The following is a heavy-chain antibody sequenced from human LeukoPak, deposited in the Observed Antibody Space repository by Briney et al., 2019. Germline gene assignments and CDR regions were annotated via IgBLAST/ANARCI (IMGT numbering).Heavy chain of an antibody. CDR2: ITNDASST. V-gene: IGHV3-74*01. D-gene: IGHD4-17*01. CDR1: GFTFSSDW. Sequence: QPGGSLRLSCAASGFTFSSDWMHWVRQAPGEGLVWVSRITNDASSTSYADPVKGRFTISRDNAKNTLYLEMSSLRAEDTAVYYCVRDSSVTRMDVWGKGTTVTVSS. J-gene: IGHJ6*04. CDR3: VRDSSVTRMDV.